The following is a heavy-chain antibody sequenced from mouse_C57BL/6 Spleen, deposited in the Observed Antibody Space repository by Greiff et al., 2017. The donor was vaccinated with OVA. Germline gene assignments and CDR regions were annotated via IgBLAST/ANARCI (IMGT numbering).Heavy chain of an antibody. CDR1: GFTFSDAW. CDR2: IRNKANNHAT. J-gene: IGHJ1*03. V-gene: IGHV6-6*01. D-gene: IGHD2-3*01. CDR3: TRGGYYFWYFDV. Sequence: EVNVVESGGGLVQPGGSMKLSCAASGFTFSDAWMDWVRQSPEKGLEWVAEIRNKANNHATYYAESVKGRFTISRDDSKSSVYLQMNSLRAEDTGIYYCTRGGYYFWYFDVWGTGTTVTVSS.